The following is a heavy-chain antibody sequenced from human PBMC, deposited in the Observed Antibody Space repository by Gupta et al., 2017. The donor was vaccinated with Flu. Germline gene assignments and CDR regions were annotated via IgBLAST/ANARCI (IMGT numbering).Heavy chain of an antibody. Sequence: QVQLQESGPGLVKPSQTLSLTCTVSGGSISSGSYYWSWIRQPAGKGLEWIGRIYTSGSTNYNPSLKSRVTISVDTSKNQFSLKLSSVTAADTAVYYCARSIAAEEDWFDPWGQGTLVTVSS. D-gene: IGHD6-13*01. J-gene: IGHJ5*02. CDR1: GGSISSGSYY. V-gene: IGHV4-61*02. CDR3: ARSIAAEEDWFDP. CDR2: IYTSGST.